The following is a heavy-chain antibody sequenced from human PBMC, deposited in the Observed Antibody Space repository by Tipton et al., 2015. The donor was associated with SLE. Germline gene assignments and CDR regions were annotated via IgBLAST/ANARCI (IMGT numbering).Heavy chain of an antibody. J-gene: IGHJ4*02. CDR1: GYSFTSYY. Sequence: QVQLVQSGAEVKKSGASVKVSCKASGYSFTSYYIHWVRQAPGQGLEWMGIIHPSGGSASYAQEIQGRVTMTRDTSTSTVYMELSSLTSEDTAVYYCARGVDAGVDYWGQGTLVTVSS. CDR3: ARGVDAGVDY. CDR2: IHPSGGSA. V-gene: IGHV1-46*01. D-gene: IGHD7-27*01.